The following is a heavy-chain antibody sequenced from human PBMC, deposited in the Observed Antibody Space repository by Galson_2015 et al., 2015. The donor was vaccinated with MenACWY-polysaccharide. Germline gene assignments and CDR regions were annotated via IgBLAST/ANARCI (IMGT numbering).Heavy chain of an antibody. Sequence: SLRLSCAASGFTFSDYYMSWIRQAPGKGLEWVSYISSGGTIYYADSVKGRFTISRDNAKNSLYLQMNSLRDDDTAVYYCARVLKGLVGATPDYWGQGTLVTVSS. CDR1: GFTFSDYY. J-gene: IGHJ4*02. CDR2: ISSGGTI. V-gene: IGHV3-11*04. CDR3: ARVLKGLVGATPDY. D-gene: IGHD1-26*01.